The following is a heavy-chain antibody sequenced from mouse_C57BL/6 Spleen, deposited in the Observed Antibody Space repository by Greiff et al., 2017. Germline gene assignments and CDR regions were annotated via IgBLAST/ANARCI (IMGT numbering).Heavy chain of an antibody. J-gene: IGHJ2*01. Sequence: VQLKESGPELVKPGASVKISCKASGYSFTDYNMNWVKQSNGKSLEWIGVINPNYGTTSYNQKFKGKATLTVDQSSSTAYMQLNSLTSEDSAVYYCASITTVVAHFDYWGQGTTLTVSS. D-gene: IGHD1-1*01. CDR1: GYSFTDYN. CDR3: ASITTVVAHFDY. V-gene: IGHV1-39*01. CDR2: INPNYGTT.